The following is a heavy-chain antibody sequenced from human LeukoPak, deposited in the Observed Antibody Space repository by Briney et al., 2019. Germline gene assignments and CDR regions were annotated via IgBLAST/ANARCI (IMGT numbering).Heavy chain of an antibody. V-gene: IGHV3-48*03. CDR3: ARERGTNWFDP. CDR1: GFTFSSYE. D-gene: IGHD1/OR15-1a*01. CDR2: ISSSGSTI. Sequence: GGSLRLSCAASGFTFSSYEMNWVRQAPGKGLEWVSYISSSGSTIYYADSVKGRFTISRDNAKNSLYLQMNSLRAEDTAVYYCARERGTNWFDPWGQGTLVTVSS. J-gene: IGHJ5*02.